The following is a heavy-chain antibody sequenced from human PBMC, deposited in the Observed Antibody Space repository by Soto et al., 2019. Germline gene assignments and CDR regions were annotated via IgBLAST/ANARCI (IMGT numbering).Heavy chain of an antibody. CDR2: ISRLGGNT. J-gene: IGHJ3*02. Sequence: EVQLLESGGGLVQPGGSLRLSCAASGFTFSSYAMGWVRQAPGKGLEWLSAISRLGGNTYHADSVKGRFTISRDNSKNTLYLQMNSLRAEDTALYYCAKEPDRDGYSPDAFDIWGQGTTVTVSS. CDR1: GFTFSSYA. CDR3: AKEPDRDGYSPDAFDI. V-gene: IGHV3-23*01. D-gene: IGHD4-4*01.